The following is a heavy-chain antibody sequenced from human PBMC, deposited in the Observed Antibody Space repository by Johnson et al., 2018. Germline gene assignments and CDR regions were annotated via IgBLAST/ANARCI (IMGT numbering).Heavy chain of an antibody. CDR1: GGSFSGYY. V-gene: IGHV4-34*01. Sequence: QVQLQQWGAGLLKPSETLSLTCAVYGGSFSGYYWSWIRQPPGKGLEWIGEINHSGSTNYNPSLKSRVTISVDTSKNQFSLKLSSVTAADTAVYYCAKIVANGLDWNYAGHVDVWGQGTTVTVSS. J-gene: IGHJ6*02. CDR2: INHSGST. CDR3: AKIVANGLDWNYAGHVDV. D-gene: IGHD1-7*01.